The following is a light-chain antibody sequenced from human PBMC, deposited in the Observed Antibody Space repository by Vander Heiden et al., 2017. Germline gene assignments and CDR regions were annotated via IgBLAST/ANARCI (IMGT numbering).Light chain of an antibody. CDR2: STD. J-gene: IGLJ3*02. CDR3: VHYMGSGMAV. Sequence: QTVLTQKPSFSVSPGGTVTLTCGLSSGSVSTTYYPTWYQQTPGLLPRTLSDSTDSRSYGVPDRGPGSILGNKDELNITGAQADDDAAYACVHYMGSGMAVCGGGTKLTVL. V-gene: IGLV8-61*01. CDR1: SGSVSTTYY.